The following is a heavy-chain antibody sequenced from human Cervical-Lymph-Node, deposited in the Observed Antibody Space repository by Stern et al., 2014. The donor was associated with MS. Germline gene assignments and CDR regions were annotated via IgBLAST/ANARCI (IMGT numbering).Heavy chain of an antibody. CDR1: GYTFTDYY. Sequence: VQLVQSGAEVKRPGASVKVSCKASGYTFTDYYVHWVRQAPGQGLEWMGWINPNGGGTSYAQKFQGRVSMTRDTSISTAYMELSSLRSDDTAVYYCARGRYYDGSGYYLAFWGQGTLVTVSS. D-gene: IGHD3-22*01. J-gene: IGHJ4*02. CDR2: INPNGGGT. CDR3: ARGRYYDGSGYYLAF. V-gene: IGHV1-2*02.